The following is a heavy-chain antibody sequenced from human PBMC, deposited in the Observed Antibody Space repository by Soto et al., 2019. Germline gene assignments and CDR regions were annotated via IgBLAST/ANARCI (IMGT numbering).Heavy chain of an antibody. Sequence: SVKVSCKASGYTFTSYGISWVRQAPGQGLEWMGWISAYNGNTNYAQKLQGRVTMTTDTSTSTAYTELRSLRSDDTAVYYCARYDILTGYYSVDYYYGMDVWGQGTTVTVSS. J-gene: IGHJ6*02. CDR1: GYTFTSYG. D-gene: IGHD3-9*01. V-gene: IGHV1-18*01. CDR3: ARYDILTGYYSVDYYYGMDV. CDR2: ISAYNGNT.